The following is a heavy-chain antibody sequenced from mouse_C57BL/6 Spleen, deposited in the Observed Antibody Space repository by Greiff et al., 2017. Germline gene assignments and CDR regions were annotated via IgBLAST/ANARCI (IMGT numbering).Heavy chain of an antibody. CDR3: ARQGGYDYDAMDH. J-gene: IGHJ4*01. CDR1: GFTFSDYG. CDR2: ISNLAYSI. D-gene: IGHD2-10*02. Sequence: EVKLMESGGGLVQPGGSLKLSCAASGFTFSDYGMAWVRQAPRKGPEWVAFISNLAYSIYYADTVTGRFTISRENAKNTLYLEMSSLRSEDTAMYYCARQGGYDYDAMDHWGQGTSVTVSS. V-gene: IGHV5-15*01.